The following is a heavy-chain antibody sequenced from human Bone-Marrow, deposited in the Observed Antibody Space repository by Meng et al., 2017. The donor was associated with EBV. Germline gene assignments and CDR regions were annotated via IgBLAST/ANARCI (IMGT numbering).Heavy chain of an antibody. Sequence: VQLVQSGDEVKKPGSSVKVSRKASGGTFSSYAISWVRQAPGQGLEWMGGIIPIFGTANYAQKFQGRVTITADESTSTAYMELSSLRSEDTAVYYCARSHVGSSSWYEAWDYWGQGTLVTVFS. J-gene: IGHJ4*02. CDR2: IIPIFGTA. V-gene: IGHV1-69*01. D-gene: IGHD6-13*01. CDR1: GGTFSSYA. CDR3: ARSHVGSSSWYEAWDY.